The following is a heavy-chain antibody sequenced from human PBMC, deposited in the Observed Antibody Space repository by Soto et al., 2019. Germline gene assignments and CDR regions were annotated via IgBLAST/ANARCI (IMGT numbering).Heavy chain of an antibody. Sequence: GGSLRLSCAASGFTFSSYGMHRVRQAPGKGLEWVAVISYDGSNKYYADSVKGRFTISRDNSKNTLYLQMNSLRAEDTAVYYCAKSGGDGYNGVDYFDYWGQGTLVTVSS. CDR1: GFTFSSYG. V-gene: IGHV3-30*18. J-gene: IGHJ4*02. CDR2: ISYDGSNK. D-gene: IGHD2-8*01. CDR3: AKSGGDGYNGVDYFDY.